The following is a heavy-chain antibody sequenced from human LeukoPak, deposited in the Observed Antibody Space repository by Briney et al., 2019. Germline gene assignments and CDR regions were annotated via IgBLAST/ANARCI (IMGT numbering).Heavy chain of an antibody. D-gene: IGHD5-24*01. J-gene: IGHJ3*02. CDR1: GGTFSSYA. CDR2: IIPIFGTA. CDR3: AGRRDGSENAFDI. Sequence: SVKVSCKASGGTFSSYAISWVRQAPGQGLEWMGGIIPIFGTANYAQKFQGRVTITADKSTSSAYMELSSLRSEDTAVYYCAGRRDGSENAFDIWGQGTMVTVSS. V-gene: IGHV1-69*06.